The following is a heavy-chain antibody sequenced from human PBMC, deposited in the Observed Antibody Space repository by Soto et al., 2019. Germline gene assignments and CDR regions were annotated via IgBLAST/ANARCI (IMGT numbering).Heavy chain of an antibody. Sequence: QVQLVQSGAEVKKPGASVKVSCTASGYTFTSYNIVWVRQAPGQGLEWMGWISTYNGHTKYTQKLQGRVNMPTDTSTSTAYTEMRRLRSDDTAVNYFATEPVVPASYGMEVWGERTTVTFSS. CDR3: ATEPVVPASYGMEV. CDR2: ISTYNGHT. V-gene: IGHV1-18*01. J-gene: IGHJ6*02. D-gene: IGHD2-2*01. CDR1: GYTFTSYN.